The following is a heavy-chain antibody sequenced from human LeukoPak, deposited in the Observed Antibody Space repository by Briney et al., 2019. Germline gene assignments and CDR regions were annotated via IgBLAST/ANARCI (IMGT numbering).Heavy chain of an antibody. CDR2: IYYSGST. D-gene: IGHD3-10*01. J-gene: IGHJ4*02. CDR3: ARDGGYGPGSYYLHY. CDR1: GGSISSGGYY. V-gene: IGHV4-31*03. Sequence: SQTLSLTCTVSGGSISSGGYYWNWIRQHPGKGLEWIGYIYYSGSTYYNPSLKSRVTISVDTSKNQFSLRLSSVTAADTAVYYCARDGGYGPGSYYLHYWGQGTLVTVSS.